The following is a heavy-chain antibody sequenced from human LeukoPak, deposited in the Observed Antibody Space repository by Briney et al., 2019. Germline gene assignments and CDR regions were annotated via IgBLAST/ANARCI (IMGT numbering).Heavy chain of an antibody. CDR3: ARIKGLHSSPTHYYYMDV. J-gene: IGHJ6*03. V-gene: IGHV4-59*01. D-gene: IGHD6-13*01. CDR2: MYYSGST. CDR1: GGSISNYY. Sequence: SETLSLTCTVPGGSISNYYWTWIRQPPGKGLEWIAYMYYSGSTNYNPSLKSRVTISVDTSKNQFSLKLSSVTVADTAVYYCARIKGLHSSPTHYYYMDVWGKGTPVTVSS.